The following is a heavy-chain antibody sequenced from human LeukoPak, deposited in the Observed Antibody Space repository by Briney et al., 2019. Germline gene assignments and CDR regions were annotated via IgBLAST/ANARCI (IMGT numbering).Heavy chain of an antibody. V-gene: IGHV3-21*01. J-gene: IGHJ4*02. CDR3: ARESYYYDSSGYYSLDY. CDR1: GFTFSSYS. D-gene: IGHD3-22*01. CDR2: XXXSSSYI. Sequence: GGSLRLSCAASGFTFSSYSMNWVRQAPGKGLXXXXXXXXSSSYIYYADSVKGRFTISRDNAKNSLYLQMNSLRAEDTAVYYCARESYYYDSSGYYSLDYWGQGALVTVSS.